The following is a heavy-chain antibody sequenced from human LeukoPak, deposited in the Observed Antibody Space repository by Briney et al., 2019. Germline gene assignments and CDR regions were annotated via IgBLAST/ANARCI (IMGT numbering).Heavy chain of an antibody. J-gene: IGHJ4*02. D-gene: IGHD2-15*01. CDR2: ISYDRSKT. V-gene: IGHV3-30*19. CDR3: ARDLQVAGLAGVGY. CDR1: AFTFSAYG. Sequence: PGGSLRLSCAASAFTFSAYGMHWVRQTPGKGLEWVGIISYDRSKTYYADPVKGRFTISRDNAKNKLYLQVNSLRTEDTAVYYCARDLQVAGLAGVGYWGQGTLVTVSS.